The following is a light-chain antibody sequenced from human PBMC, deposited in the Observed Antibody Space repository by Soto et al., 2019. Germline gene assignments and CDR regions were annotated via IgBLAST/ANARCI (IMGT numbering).Light chain of an antibody. CDR3: SSYTSSSPYV. V-gene: IGLV2-14*01. Sequence: QSVLTQPASVSGSPGQSITISCTGTSSDVGGYNYVSWYQQHPGKAPKLMIYEVSNRPSGVSNRFSGSKSGNTASLTISGLQAEDEADHYCSSYTSSSPYVFGTGTQLTVL. J-gene: IGLJ1*01. CDR1: SSDVGGYNY. CDR2: EVS.